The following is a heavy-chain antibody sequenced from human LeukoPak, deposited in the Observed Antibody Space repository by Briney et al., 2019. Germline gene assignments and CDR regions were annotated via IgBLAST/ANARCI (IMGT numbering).Heavy chain of an antibody. V-gene: IGHV4-59*01. CDR2: IYYSGST. D-gene: IGHD2-21*01. J-gene: IGHJ6*03. CDR1: GDSISSYC. Sequence: KPSETLSLTCTVSGDSISSYCWSWLRQPPGRGLEWIGYIYYSGSTNNKLTLKSRVPISVDTSKHQFSLKLSSVTAADTAVYYCARVLTSSPGEYYMDVWGKGTTVTVSS. CDR3: ARVLTSSPGEYYMDV.